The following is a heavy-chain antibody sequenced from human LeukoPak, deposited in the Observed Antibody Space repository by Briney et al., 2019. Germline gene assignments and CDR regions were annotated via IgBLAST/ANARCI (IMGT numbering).Heavy chain of an antibody. D-gene: IGHD3-3*01. CDR2: IYYSGST. CDR3: ARNTKNYDFWSGPSFDY. V-gene: IGHV4-30-4*08. CDR1: GGSTSSGDYY. Sequence: SQTLSLTCTVSGGSTSSGDYYWSWIRQPPGKGLEWIGYIYYSGSTYYNPSLKSRVTISVDTSKNQFSLKLSSVTAADTAVYYCARNTKNYDFWSGPSFDYWGQGTLVTVSS. J-gene: IGHJ4*02.